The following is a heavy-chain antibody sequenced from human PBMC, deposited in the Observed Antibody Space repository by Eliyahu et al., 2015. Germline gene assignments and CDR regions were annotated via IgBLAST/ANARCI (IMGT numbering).Heavy chain of an antibody. D-gene: IGHD1-26*01. CDR3: TNADARPGTPGPEFAH. V-gene: IGHV3-30*18. Sequence: QVQVVESGGGVVQPGXSLRLSXAIXGLTFTAXGFHWVRQAPGKGVEWVAGIGYDGIFKXYTESVKGRFTSSRDDSKNTVFLQMDSLRAEDTAIYYCTNADARPGTPGPEFAHWGQGTRVTVSS. J-gene: IGHJ4*02. CDR2: IGYDGIFK. CDR1: GLTFTAXG.